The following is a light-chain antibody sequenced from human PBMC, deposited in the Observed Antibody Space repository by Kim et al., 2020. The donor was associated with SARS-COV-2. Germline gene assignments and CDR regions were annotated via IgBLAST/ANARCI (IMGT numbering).Light chain of an antibody. J-gene: IGKJ4*01. CDR3: QQYNSYLLT. CDR2: KAS. Sequence: DIQMTQSPSTLSASVGDRVTITCRASQSISSWLAWYQQKPGKAPKLLIYKASSLESGVPSRFSGSGSGTEFTLTISSLQPDDFATYYCQQYNSYLLTFGGGTNVDIK. CDR1: QSISSW. V-gene: IGKV1-5*03.